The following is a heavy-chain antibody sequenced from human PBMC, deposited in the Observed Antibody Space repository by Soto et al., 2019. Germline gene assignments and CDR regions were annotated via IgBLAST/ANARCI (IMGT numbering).Heavy chain of an antibody. J-gene: IGHJ4*02. D-gene: IGHD3-10*01. CDR2: VHNSGTT. CDR1: GGSISIYY. CDR3: ARRWSGTDY. Sequence: QVHLQESGPGLVKPSETLSLTCTVSGGSISIYYWNWIRQPPGKGLEWIGYVHNSGTTSYNPSLGSRVTISLDTSKNQFSLRLTSVTAADTAVYYCARRWSGTDYWGQGTLVNVSS. V-gene: IGHV4-59*01.